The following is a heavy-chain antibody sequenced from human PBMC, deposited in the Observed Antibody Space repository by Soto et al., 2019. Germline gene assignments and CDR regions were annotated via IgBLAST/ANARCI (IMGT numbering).Heavy chain of an antibody. CDR2: IYWDDDT. CDR1: GFSLSTSGVG. J-gene: IGHJ4*02. CDR3: AHSYYDFWSGYYLDFDY. Sequence: QITLKESGPTLVKHTQTLTLTCTFSGFSLSTSGVGVGWIRQPPGKALEWLALIYWDDDTRYRPSLKSRLTITQDTSNNQVVLTMTNMAPVDTATYYCAHSYYDFWSGYYLDFDYWGQGTLVTVSS. D-gene: IGHD3-3*01. V-gene: IGHV2-5*02.